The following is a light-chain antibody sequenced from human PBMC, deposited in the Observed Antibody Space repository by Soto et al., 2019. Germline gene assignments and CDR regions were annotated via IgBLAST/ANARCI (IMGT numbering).Light chain of an antibody. CDR3: QQRSDAIT. CDR2: DAS. J-gene: IGKJ5*01. V-gene: IGKV3-11*01. CDR1: QSVRTF. Sequence: EIVLTLSPVTLSLSPGERATLSCRASQSVRTFLAWYQQKPGHAPRLLVYDASNRATDIPARLSGSGSGTDFTLTISSLEPEDSAVYYCQQRSDAITFGQGTRLEIK.